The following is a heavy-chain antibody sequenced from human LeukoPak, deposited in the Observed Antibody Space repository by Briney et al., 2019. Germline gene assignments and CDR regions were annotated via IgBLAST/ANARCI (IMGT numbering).Heavy chain of an antibody. CDR1: GYTFTGYY. D-gene: IGHD4-17*01. V-gene: IGHV1-2*02. J-gene: IGHJ3*02. Sequence: ASVKVSCKASGYTFTGYYMHWVRQAPGQGLEWMGWINLNSGGTNNVQRFQGRVTMTRDTSISTAYMELSSLRSDDTAVYYCARPTTVTDYDACDIWGQGTMVTVSS. CDR2: INLNSGGT. CDR3: ARPTTVTDYDACDI.